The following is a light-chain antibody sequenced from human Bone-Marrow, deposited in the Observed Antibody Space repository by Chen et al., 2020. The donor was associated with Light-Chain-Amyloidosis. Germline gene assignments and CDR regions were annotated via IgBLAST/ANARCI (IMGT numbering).Light chain of an antibody. V-gene: IGLV3-25*03. CDR3: QSADSSGTYEVI. CDR1: DLPTKY. CDR2: RDT. J-gene: IGLJ2*01. Sequence: SYELTQPPPVSVSPGQTARIPCSGDDLPTKYAYWYQQKPGQAPVLVIHRDTERPSGISERFSGSISGTTATLTISGVQAEDEADYHCQSADSSGTYEVIFGGGTKLTVL.